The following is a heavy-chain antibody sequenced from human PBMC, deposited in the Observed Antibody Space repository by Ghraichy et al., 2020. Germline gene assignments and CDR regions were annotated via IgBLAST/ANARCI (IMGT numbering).Heavy chain of an antibody. Sequence: GESLNISCAASGFTFSSYDMHWVRQATGKGLEWVSAIGTAGDTYYPGSVKGRFTISRENAKNSLYLQMNSLRAGDTAVYYCARHRLDGMDVWGQGTTVTVSS. CDR2: IGTAGDT. CDR3: ARHRLDGMDV. CDR1: GFTFSSYD. V-gene: IGHV3-13*01. D-gene: IGHD2-21*01. J-gene: IGHJ6*02.